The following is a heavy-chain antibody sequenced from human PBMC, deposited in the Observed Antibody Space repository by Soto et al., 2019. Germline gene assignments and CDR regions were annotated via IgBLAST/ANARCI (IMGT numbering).Heavy chain of an antibody. D-gene: IGHD6-13*01. CDR2: IKSDGSST. Sequence: GGSLRLSCAASGFAFSSYWMHWVRQTPGKGQVWVSRIKSDGSSTDYADSVKGRFTISRDNAKNTLYLQMNSLRAEDTAVYYCAKEEGAAPLYGMDVWGQGTTVTVSS. J-gene: IGHJ6*02. V-gene: IGHV3-74*01. CDR3: AKEEGAAPLYGMDV. CDR1: GFAFSSYW.